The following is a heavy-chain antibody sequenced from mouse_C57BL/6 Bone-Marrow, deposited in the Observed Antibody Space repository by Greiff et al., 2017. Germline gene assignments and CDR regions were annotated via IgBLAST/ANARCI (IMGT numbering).Heavy chain of an antibody. D-gene: IGHD2-4*01. Sequence: QVQLQQPGAELVKPGASVKMSCKASGYTFTSYWITWVKQRPGQGLEWIGDIYPGSGSTNYNEKFKSKATLTVDTSSSTAYMQLSSLTSEDSAVYYCARSSYYDYGADYWGQGTTLTVSS. CDR2: IYPGSGST. J-gene: IGHJ2*01. V-gene: IGHV1-55*01. CDR1: GYTFTSYW. CDR3: ARSSYYDYGADY.